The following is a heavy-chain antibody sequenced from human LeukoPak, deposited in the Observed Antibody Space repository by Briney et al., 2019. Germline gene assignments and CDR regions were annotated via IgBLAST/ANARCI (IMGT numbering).Heavy chain of an antibody. CDR3: ARTQSYYYDSSPIDY. CDR2: ITWNGGST. Sequence: GGSLRLSCAASGFTFDDYGMTWVRQAPGKGLEWVSGITWNGGSTGYAYSVKGRFTISRDNAKNSLYLQMNSLSAEDTALYYCARTQSYYYDSSPIDYWGQGTLVTVSS. D-gene: IGHD3-22*01. V-gene: IGHV3-20*04. J-gene: IGHJ4*02. CDR1: GFTFDDYG.